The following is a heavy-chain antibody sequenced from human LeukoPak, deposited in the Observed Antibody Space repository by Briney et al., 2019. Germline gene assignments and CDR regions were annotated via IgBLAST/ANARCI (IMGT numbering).Heavy chain of an antibody. CDR1: GASISSSNYY. J-gene: IGHJ3*02. V-gene: IGHV4-39*02. CDR2: IYYTGSP. Sequence: PSGTLSLTCTVSGASISSSNYYWGWIRQPPGKGLEWIGTIYYTGSPYYNPSLRGRVSMSVDKSKNHVSLNLNSVTAADTAVYYRARNCSSGNCYSGAFDIWGQGTTVTVSS. D-gene: IGHD2-15*01. CDR3: ARNCSSGNCYSGAFDI.